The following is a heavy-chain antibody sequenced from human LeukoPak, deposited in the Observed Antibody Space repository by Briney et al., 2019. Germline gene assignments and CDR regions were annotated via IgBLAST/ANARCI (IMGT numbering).Heavy chain of an antibody. D-gene: IGHD3-10*01. CDR2: INHSGSA. J-gene: IGHJ6*02. CDR1: GGSFSGYY. CDR3: ARGRGSGSPKYYYYYGMDV. V-gene: IGHV4-34*01. Sequence: SETLSLTCAVYGGSFSGYYWSWIRQPPGKGLEWIGEINHSGSANYNPSLKSRVTISVDTSKNQFSLKLSSVTAADTAVYYCARGRGSGSPKYYYYYGMDVWGQGTTVTVSS.